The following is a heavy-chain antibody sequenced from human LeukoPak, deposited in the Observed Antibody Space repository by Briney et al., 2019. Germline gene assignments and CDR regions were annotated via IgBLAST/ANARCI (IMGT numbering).Heavy chain of an antibody. V-gene: IGHV1-18*01. J-gene: IGHJ3*02. Sequence: GASVKVSCKASGYTFTSYGISWVRQAPGQGLEWMGWISAYNGNTNYAQKLQGRVTMTTDTSTSTAYMELGSLRSDDTAVYYCARDRPWEDYCDSSGYPINVFDIWGQGTMVTVSS. D-gene: IGHD3-22*01. CDR2: ISAYNGNT. CDR3: ARDRPWEDYCDSSGYPINVFDI. CDR1: GYTFTSYG.